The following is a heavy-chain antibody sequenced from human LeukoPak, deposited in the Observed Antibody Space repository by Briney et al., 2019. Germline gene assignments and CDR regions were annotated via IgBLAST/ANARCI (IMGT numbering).Heavy chain of an antibody. CDR2: ISSSGSTT. J-gene: IGHJ4*02. V-gene: IGHV3-11*01. CDR1: GVSFRDYY. Sequence: QPGGSLRLSCAASGVSFRDYYMSWIRQAPGKGLEWVSYISSSGSTTYYADSVKGRFTISRDNAKNSLYLQMNSLRAEDTAVYFCARRHDYGDSWGQGTLVIVSS. CDR3: ARRHDYGDS.